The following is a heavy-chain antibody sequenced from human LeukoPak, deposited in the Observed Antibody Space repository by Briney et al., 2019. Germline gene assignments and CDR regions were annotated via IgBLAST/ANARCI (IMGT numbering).Heavy chain of an antibody. Sequence: PGGSLRLSCAASGFTFSSYAMSWVRQAPGKGLESVSAISGSGGSTYYADPVKSRFTISRENAKKTLYLQMNSLRAEDTAVYYCAKEGPSGSYSPHFDYWGQGILVTVSS. D-gene: IGHD1-26*01. CDR2: ISGSGGST. J-gene: IGHJ4*02. CDR3: AKEGPSGSYSPHFDY. CDR1: GFTFSSYA. V-gene: IGHV3-23*01.